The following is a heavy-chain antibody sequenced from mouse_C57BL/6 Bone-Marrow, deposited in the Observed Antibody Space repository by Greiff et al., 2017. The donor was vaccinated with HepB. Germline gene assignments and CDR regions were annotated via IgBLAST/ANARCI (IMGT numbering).Heavy chain of an antibody. Sequence: EVKLMESGGGLVQPGRSLRLSCATSGFTFSDFYMEWVRQAPGKGLEWIAASRNKANDYTTEYSASVKGRFIVSRDTSQCILYLQMNALSAEDTAIYYGARRNDGSSHWYFDVWGTGTTVTVSS. J-gene: IGHJ1*03. V-gene: IGHV7-1*01. CDR2: SRNKANDYTT. CDR3: ARRNDGSSHWYFDV. D-gene: IGHD1-1*01. CDR1: GFTFSDFY.